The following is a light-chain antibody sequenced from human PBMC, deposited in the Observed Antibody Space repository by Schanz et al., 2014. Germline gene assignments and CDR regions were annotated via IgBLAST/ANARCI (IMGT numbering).Light chain of an antibody. Sequence: QSALTQPPSASGSPGQSVTISCTGTSSDVGGYNYVSWYQQHPGKAPKVMIYDVNKRPSGVPDRFSGSKSGNTASLTISGLQAEDEADYYCSSYTSSSTLNVVFGGGTKLTVL. V-gene: IGLV2-8*01. CDR3: SSYTSSSTLNVV. CDR1: SSDVGGYNY. CDR2: DVN. J-gene: IGLJ2*01.